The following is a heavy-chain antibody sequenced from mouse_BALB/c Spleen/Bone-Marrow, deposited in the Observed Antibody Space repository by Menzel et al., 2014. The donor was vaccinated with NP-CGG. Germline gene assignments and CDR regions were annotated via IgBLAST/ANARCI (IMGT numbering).Heavy chain of an antibody. J-gene: IGHJ2*01. CDR2: INPYNDVT. CDR1: GYKFTSYV. CDR3: GRDYYRGSFDY. Sequence: EVQLQQSGPELVKPGASVKMSCKASGYKFTSYVMLWVKQKPGQGLEWIGYINPYNDVTTYNEKFKGKASLTSDKSSSTAYMELSSLTSDDSAVYYCGRDYYRGSFDYWGQRTTLTVSS. V-gene: IGHV1-14*01. D-gene: IGHD2-14*01.